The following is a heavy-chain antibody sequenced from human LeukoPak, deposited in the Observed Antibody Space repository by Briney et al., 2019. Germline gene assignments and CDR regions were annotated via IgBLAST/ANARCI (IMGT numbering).Heavy chain of an antibody. CDR2: ITSSSSYI. CDR3: ARDPYSGSYGPYYYYYMDV. V-gene: IGHV3-21*06. D-gene: IGHD1-26*01. J-gene: IGHJ6*03. CDR1: GCTFSSYN. Sequence: GGALRLSCAACGCTFSSYNMNWVRQAPGRGPEGVSCITSSSSYIYYADSVKGRFTISRDNAKNSLYLQMDSLRVEDTAVYYCARDPYSGSYGPYYYYYMDVWGEGTTVTVSS.